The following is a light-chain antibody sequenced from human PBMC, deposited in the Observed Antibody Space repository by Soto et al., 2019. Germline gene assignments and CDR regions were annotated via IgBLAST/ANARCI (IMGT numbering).Light chain of an antibody. CDR1: SSDVGGYNH. Sequence: QSALTQPRSVSGSPGQSVTISCTGTSSDVGGYNHVSWYQQNPGEAPKVMIFDVSKRPSGVPDRFSGSKSDNTASLTISGLQAEDEADYYCCSYAGRSAYVFGAGTKVTVL. CDR3: CSYAGRSAYV. V-gene: IGLV2-11*01. J-gene: IGLJ1*01. CDR2: DVS.